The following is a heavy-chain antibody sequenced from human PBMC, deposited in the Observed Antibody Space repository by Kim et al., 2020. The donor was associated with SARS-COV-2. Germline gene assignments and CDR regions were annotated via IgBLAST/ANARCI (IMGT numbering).Heavy chain of an antibody. V-gene: IGHV4-34*01. CDR2: INHSGST. CDR3: ARGNVLVLRRNWFDP. CDR1: GGSFSGYY. D-gene: IGHD3-3*01. Sequence: SETLSLTCAVYGGSFSGYYWSWIRQPPGKGLEWIGEINHSGSTNYNPSLKSRVTISVDTSKNQFSLKLSSVTAADTAVYYCARGNVLVLRRNWFDPWGQGTLVTVSS. J-gene: IGHJ5*02.